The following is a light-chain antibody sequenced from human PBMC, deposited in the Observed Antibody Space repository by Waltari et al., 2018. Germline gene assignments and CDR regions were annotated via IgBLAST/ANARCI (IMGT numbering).Light chain of an antibody. V-gene: IGLV3-10*01. CDR2: EDS. J-gene: IGLJ2*01. CDR3: YATDSSGNQVV. Sequence: SYELTQPPSVSVSPGQTASITCSGDALPKKYAYWYQQKSGQAPVLVIYEDSKRPSGIRERFSGLSSGIIATSNSRGAQVEDEADYYSYATDSSGNQVVFGGGTKLTVL. CDR1: ALPKKY.